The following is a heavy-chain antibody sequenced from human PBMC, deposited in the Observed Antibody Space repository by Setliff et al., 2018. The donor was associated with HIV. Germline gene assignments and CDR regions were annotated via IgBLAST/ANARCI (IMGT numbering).Heavy chain of an antibody. V-gene: IGHV4-39*02. J-gene: IGHJ4*02. CDR2: IHYSRGS. CDR1: GVSISGPIGITYY. D-gene: IGHD1-1*01. Sequence: SETLSLTCSVSGVSISGPIGITYYWDWLRQPPGKGLELIGNIHYSRGSSYNASLKSRVTISLDTSKNHVSLKLSSVDAAGPAVYYCARRYHDASGFYNSWGQGVLVTVSS. CDR3: ARRYHDASGFYNS.